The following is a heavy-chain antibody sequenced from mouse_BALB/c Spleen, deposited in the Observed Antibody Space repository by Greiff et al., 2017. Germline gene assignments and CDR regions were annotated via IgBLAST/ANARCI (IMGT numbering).Heavy chain of an antibody. CDR1: GYAFTNYL. CDR2: INPGSGGT. J-gene: IGHJ3*01. D-gene: IGHD2-4*01. CDR3: ARCEDDYDGAWFAY. Sequence: VQLQQSGAELVRPGTSVKVSCKASGYAFTNYLIEWVKQRPGQGLEWIGVINPGSGGTNYNEKFKGKATLTVDKSSSTAYMQLNSLTSEDSAVYYCARCEDDYDGAWFAYWGQGTLVTVSA. V-gene: IGHV1-54*01.